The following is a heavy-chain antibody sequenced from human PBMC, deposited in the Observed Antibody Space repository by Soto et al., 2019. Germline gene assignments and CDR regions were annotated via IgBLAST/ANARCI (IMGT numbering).Heavy chain of an antibody. CDR1: GGTFSSYA. V-gene: IGHV1-69*13. CDR3: ARYHRNYGDAFDI. D-gene: IGHD1-7*01. J-gene: IGHJ3*02. Sequence: SVKVSCKASGGTFSSYAISWVRQAPGQGLEWMGGIIPIFGTANYAQKFQGRVTITAGESTSTAYMELSSLRSEDTAVYYCARYHRNYGDAFDIWGQGTMVTVSS. CDR2: IIPIFGTA.